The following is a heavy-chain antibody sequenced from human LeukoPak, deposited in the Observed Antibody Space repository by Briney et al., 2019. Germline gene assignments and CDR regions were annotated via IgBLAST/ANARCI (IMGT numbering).Heavy chain of an antibody. V-gene: IGHV4-39*01. J-gene: IGHJ5*02. CDR1: GGSISSSSYY. D-gene: IGHD6-19*01. Sequence: SETLSLTCTVSGGSISSSSYYWGWIRQPPGKGLEWIGSIYYSGSTYYNPSLKSRVTISVDTSRNQFSLKLSSVTAADTAVYYCALRYSSGWYVHWGQGTLVTVSS. CDR2: IYYSGST. CDR3: ALRYSSGWYVH.